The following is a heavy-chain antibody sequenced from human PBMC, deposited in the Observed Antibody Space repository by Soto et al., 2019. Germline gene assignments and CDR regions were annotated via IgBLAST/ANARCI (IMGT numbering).Heavy chain of an antibody. J-gene: IGHJ4*02. CDR1: GYSFTSYW. Sequence: PGESLKISCKGSGYSFTSYWIGWVRQMPGKGLEWMGIIYPGDSDTRYSPSFQGQVTISADKSISTAYLQWSSLKASDTAMYYCARTWTHSSGYSDYFDYWGQGALVTVSS. CDR3: ARTWTHSSGYSDYFDY. V-gene: IGHV5-51*01. D-gene: IGHD3-22*01. CDR2: IYPGDSDT.